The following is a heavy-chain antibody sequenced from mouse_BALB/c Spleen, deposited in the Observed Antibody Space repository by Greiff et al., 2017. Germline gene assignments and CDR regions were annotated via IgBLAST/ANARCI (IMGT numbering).Heavy chain of an antibody. CDR2: ISSGGSYT. D-gene: IGHD6-5*01. CDR1: GFTFSSYT. J-gene: IGHJ4*01. CDR3: TRVPYDYYAMDY. Sequence: VQLKESGGGLVKPGGSLKLSCAASGFTFSSYTMSWVRQAPEKRLEWVATISSGGSYTYYPDSVKGRFTISRDNAKNTLYLQMSSLKSEDTAMYYCTRVPYDYYAMDYWGQGTSVTVSS. V-gene: IGHV5-6-4*01.